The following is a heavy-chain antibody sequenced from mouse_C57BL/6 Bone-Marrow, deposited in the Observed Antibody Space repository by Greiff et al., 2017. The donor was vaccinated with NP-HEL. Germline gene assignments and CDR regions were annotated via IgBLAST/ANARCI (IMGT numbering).Heavy chain of an antibody. Sequence: AKLMESGPGLVQPSQSLSITCTVSGFSLTSYGVHWVRQSPGKGLEWLGVIWSGGSTDYNAAFISRLSISKDNSKSQVFFKMNSLQADDTAIYYCARKYYGSRYGYIEVWGTETTGTVSS. V-gene: IGHV2-2*01. J-gene: IGHJ1*03. CDR2: IWSGGST. D-gene: IGHD1-1*01. CDR1: GFSLTSYG. CDR3: ARKYYGSRYGYIEV.